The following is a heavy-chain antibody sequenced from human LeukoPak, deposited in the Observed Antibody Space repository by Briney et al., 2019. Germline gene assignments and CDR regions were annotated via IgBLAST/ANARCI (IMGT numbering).Heavy chain of an antibody. D-gene: IGHD3-9*01. J-gene: IGHJ4*02. CDR2: IYYSGST. V-gene: IGHV4-39*07. CDR1: GGSISSSSYY. CDR3: ARTNYDILTGYYPFDY. Sequence: SETLSLTCTVSGGSISSSSYYWGWIRQPPGKGLEWIGSIYYSGSTYYNPSLESRVTISVDTSKNQFSLKLSSVTAADTAVYYCARTNYDILTGYYPFDYWGQGTLVTVSS.